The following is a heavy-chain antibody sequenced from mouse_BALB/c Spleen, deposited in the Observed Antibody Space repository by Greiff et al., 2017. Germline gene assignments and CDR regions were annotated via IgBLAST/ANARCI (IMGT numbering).Heavy chain of an antibody. V-gene: IGHV1S56*01. Sequence: QVQLQQSGPELVKPGASVRISCKASGYTFTSYYIHWVKQRPGQGLEWIGWIYPGNVNTKYNEKFKGKATLTADKSSSTAYMQLSSLTSEDSAVYFSARSKFITTARGDAMDYWGQGTSVTVSS. D-gene: IGHD1-2*01. J-gene: IGHJ4*01. CDR2: IYPGNVNT. CDR3: ARSKFITTARGDAMDY. CDR1: GYTFTSYY.